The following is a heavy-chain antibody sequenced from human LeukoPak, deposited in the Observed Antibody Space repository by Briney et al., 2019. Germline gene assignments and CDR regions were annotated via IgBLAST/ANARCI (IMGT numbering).Heavy chain of an antibody. Sequence: PGGSLRLSCAASGLIFSSYAMTCVREAQGKGLGWGSAISASGADTYYADSVKGRFTISRDNSKNTLYLHMSSLRADDTAVYFCAKRPRDSSGYYLGAFDGWGQGTTVTVSS. CDR3: AKRPRDSSGYYLGAFDG. V-gene: IGHV3-23*01. CDR2: ISASGADT. J-gene: IGHJ3*01. D-gene: IGHD3-22*01. CDR1: GLIFSSYA.